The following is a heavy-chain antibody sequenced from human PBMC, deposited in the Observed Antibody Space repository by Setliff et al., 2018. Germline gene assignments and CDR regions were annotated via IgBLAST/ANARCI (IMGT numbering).Heavy chain of an antibody. Sequence: PGESLKISCAASGFTFSNAWMSWVRQAPGKGLEWVGFIRSKAYGGTTEYAASVKGRFTISRDDSKSIAYLQMNSLKTEDTAVYYCTREASVDFWSGYPYYYYMDVWGKGTTVTVSS. D-gene: IGHD3-3*01. CDR3: TREASVDFWSGYPYYYYMDV. J-gene: IGHJ6*03. CDR1: GFTFSNAW. CDR2: IRSKAYGGTT. V-gene: IGHV3-49*04.